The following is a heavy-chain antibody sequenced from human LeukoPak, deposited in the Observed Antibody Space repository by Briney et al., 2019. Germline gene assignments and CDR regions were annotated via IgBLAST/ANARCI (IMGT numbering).Heavy chain of an antibody. J-gene: IGHJ4*02. Sequence: SETLSLTCTVSGGPISRHYWSWIRQPAGKGLEWIGRIYSTGSTFYNTSLKSRVTMSVDTSKNQFSLKLGSVTAADTAVYYCTRDRYSQGPPYYFESWGQGILVTVSS. CDR1: GGPISRHY. CDR3: TRDRYSQGPPYYFES. CDR2: IYSTGST. D-gene: IGHD5-18*01. V-gene: IGHV4-4*07.